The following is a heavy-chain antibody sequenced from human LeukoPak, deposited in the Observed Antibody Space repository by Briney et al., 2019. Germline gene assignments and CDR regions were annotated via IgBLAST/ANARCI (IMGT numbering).Heavy chain of an antibody. V-gene: IGHV3-30*01. CDR2: ISNVETNT. J-gene: IGHJ5*01. CDR3: PRDPTYYYASGISGPHYLDS. Sequence: PGRSLRLSCAASGFTFSNYAMHWVRQAPGKGLEWVAVISNVETNTYYADSVKGRFTISRDNSKNTLYLQLNSLRAEDTSVYYWPRDPTYYYASGISGPHYLDSWGKGTLVPVSS. D-gene: IGHD3-10*01. CDR1: GFTFSNYA.